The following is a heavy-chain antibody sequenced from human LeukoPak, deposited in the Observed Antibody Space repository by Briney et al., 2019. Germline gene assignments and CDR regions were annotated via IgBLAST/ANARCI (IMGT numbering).Heavy chain of an antibody. Sequence: SSETLSLTCAVYGGSFSGYYWTLIRQTPGKGLEWIGEISHTGLTGSNPSLKSRVTISVDSSKKQFSLRMTSVTAADTGVYYCARVPDITARPCDSWGPGTLVTVSS. CDR2: ISHTGLT. CDR3: ARVPDITARPCDS. CDR1: GGSFSGYY. J-gene: IGHJ4*02. D-gene: IGHD1-1*01. V-gene: IGHV4-34*01.